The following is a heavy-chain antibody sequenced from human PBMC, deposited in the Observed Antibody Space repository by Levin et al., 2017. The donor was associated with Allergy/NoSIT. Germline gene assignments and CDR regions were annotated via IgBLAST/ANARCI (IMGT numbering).Heavy chain of an antibody. CDR3: ARGRRGQDAFDI. D-gene: IGHD1-1*01. Sequence: KSSETLSLTCTVSGGSISSYYWSWIRQPPGKGLEWIGYIYYSGSTNYNPSLKSRVTISVDTSKNQFSLKLSSVTAADTAVYYCARGRRGQDAFDIWGQGTMVTVSS. CDR1: GGSISSYY. J-gene: IGHJ3*02. CDR2: IYYSGST. V-gene: IGHV4-59*01.